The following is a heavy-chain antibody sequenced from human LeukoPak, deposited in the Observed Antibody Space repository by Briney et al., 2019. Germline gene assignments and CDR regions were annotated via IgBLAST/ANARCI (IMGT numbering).Heavy chain of an antibody. D-gene: IGHD3-10*01. CDR3: ARDWGSYYNDHPFDY. CDR2: ISYDGSNK. Sequence: PGRSLRLSCAASGFTFSSYAIHWVRQAPGKGLEWVAVISYDGSNKYYADSVKGRFTISRDNSKNTLYLQMNSLRAEDTAVYYCARDWGSYYNDHPFDYWGQGTLVTVSS. J-gene: IGHJ4*02. CDR1: GFTFSSYA. V-gene: IGHV3-30*04.